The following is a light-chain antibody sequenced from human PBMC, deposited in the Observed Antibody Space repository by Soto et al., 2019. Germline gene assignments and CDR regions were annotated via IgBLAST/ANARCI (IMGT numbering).Light chain of an antibody. J-gene: IGKJ5*01. Sequence: VLTQSPASLSVSPGQTATLSCRASQSVGSAFSWYQQIPGQAPKLLIYAASTRAAGIPSRFRGSGSGADFTLTITSLQSEDFAIYYCQQYNAWPLTFGQGTRLEN. CDR3: QQYNAWPLT. CDR2: AAS. V-gene: IGKV3-15*01. CDR1: QSVGSA.